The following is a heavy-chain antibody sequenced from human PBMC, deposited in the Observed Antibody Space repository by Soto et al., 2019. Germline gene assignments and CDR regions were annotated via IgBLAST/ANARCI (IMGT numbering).Heavy chain of an antibody. Sequence: LSLTCAASGFTFSSYAMSWVRQAPGKGLEWVSAISGSGGSTYYADSVKGRFTISRDNSKNTLYLQMNSLRAEDTAVYYCAIYDFWSGYYYEWLDYWGQGTLVTVSS. D-gene: IGHD3-3*01. CDR1: GFTFSSYA. J-gene: IGHJ4*02. CDR3: AIYDFWSGYYYEWLDY. CDR2: ISGSGGST. V-gene: IGHV3-23*01.